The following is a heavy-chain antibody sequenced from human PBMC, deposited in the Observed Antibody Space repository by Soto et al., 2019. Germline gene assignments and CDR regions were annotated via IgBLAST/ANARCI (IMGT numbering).Heavy chain of an antibody. V-gene: IGHV1-8*01. Sequence: GASVKVSCKASGYTFTSYDINWVRQAPGQGLEWMGWMNPNSGNTGYAQKFQGRVTMTRNTSISTAYMELSRLRSDDTAVYYCARGPKQHDWYFDLWGRGTRVTVSS. D-gene: IGHD1-1*01. CDR3: ARGPKQHDWYFDL. CDR2: MNPNSGNT. CDR1: GYTFTSYD. J-gene: IGHJ2*01.